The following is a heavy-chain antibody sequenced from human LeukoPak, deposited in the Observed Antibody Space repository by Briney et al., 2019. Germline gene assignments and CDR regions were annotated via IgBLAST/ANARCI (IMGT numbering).Heavy chain of an antibody. D-gene: IGHD3-22*01. Sequence: PGGSLRLSCAVSGFTFSSHWLHWVRQAPGKGLVWVSRINYDGSGTSYGDSVKGRFTISRDNAESTLYLQMNSLRAEDTAVYYCARHFDGRGSLDYWGQGTLVTVSS. CDR3: ARHFDGRGSLDY. CDR2: INYDGSGT. V-gene: IGHV3-74*01. J-gene: IGHJ4*02. CDR1: GFTFSSHW.